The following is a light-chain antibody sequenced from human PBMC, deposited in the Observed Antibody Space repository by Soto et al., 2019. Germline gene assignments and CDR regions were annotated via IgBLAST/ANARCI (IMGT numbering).Light chain of an antibody. CDR3: CSYAGSSNYV. CDR2: EGS. CDR1: SSDVGSYNL. Sequence: QSALTQPASVSGSPGQSITISCTGTSSDVGSYNLVSWYQQHPGKAPKLMIYEGSKRPSGVSNRFSGSKSGNTASLTISGLQAEDEADYYCCSYAGSSNYVLGTGTK. V-gene: IGLV2-23*01. J-gene: IGLJ1*01.